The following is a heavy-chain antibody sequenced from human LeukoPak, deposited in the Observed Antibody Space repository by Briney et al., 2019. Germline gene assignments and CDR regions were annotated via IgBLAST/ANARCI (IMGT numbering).Heavy chain of an antibody. Sequence: PSETLSLTCTVPGGSISSYYWSWIRQPPGKGLEWIGYIYYSGSTNYNPSLKSRVTISVDTSKNQFSLKLSSVTAADTAVYYCATGSSGWYEYFQHWGQGTLVTVSS. CDR1: GGSISSYY. CDR2: IYYSGST. CDR3: ATGSSGWYEYFQH. J-gene: IGHJ1*01. V-gene: IGHV4-59*01. D-gene: IGHD6-19*01.